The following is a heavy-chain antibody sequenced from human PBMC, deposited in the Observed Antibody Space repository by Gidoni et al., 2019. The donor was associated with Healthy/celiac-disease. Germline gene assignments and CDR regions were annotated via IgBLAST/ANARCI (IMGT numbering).Heavy chain of an antibody. CDR1: GFTFSSYA. CDR2: ISGSGGST. Sequence: EVQLLESGGGLVQPGGSLRLSCAASGFTFSSYAMSWFRQAPGKGLEWVSAISGSGGSTYYADSVKGRFTISRDNSKNTLYLQMNSLRAEDTAVYYCAKVGVGSGSYRPSDAFDIWGQGTMVTVSS. D-gene: IGHD3-10*01. V-gene: IGHV3-23*01. J-gene: IGHJ3*02. CDR3: AKVGVGSGSYRPSDAFDI.